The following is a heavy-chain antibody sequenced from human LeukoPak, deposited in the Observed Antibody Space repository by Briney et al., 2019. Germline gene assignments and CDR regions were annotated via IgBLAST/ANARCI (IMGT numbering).Heavy chain of an antibody. V-gene: IGHV5-51*01. D-gene: IGHD6-6*01. CDR3: ARERSSQGYFDF. CDR1: GYSFSTYW. J-gene: IGHJ4*02. CDR2: IYPGDSDT. Sequence: GESLKISCKTSGYSFSTYWIGWVRQMPGKGLEWMGIIYPGDSDTRYNPSFQGQVTIAADKSISVAYLQWNSLKASDTAMYYCARERSSQGYFDFWGQGTLVTVSS.